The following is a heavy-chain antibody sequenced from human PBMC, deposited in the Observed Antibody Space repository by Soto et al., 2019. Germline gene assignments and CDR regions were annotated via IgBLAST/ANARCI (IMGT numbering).Heavy chain of an antibody. CDR2: ISSSSSTI. D-gene: IGHD1-1*01. CDR3: ARIQLDYFDY. J-gene: IGHJ4*02. V-gene: IGHV3-48*02. Sequence: ESGGGLVQPGGSLRLSCAASGFTFRDYNMNWVRQAPGKGLEWVSYISSSSSTIYYADSVKGRFTISTDNAKNSLYLQMNSLRDDDTAVYYCARIQLDYFDYWGQGTLVTVSS. CDR1: GFTFRDYN.